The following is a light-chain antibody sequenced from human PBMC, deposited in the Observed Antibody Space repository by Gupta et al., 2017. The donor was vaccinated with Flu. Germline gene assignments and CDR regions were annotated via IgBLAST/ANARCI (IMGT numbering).Light chain of an antibody. CDR3: CSYAGSSTFVV. J-gene: IGLJ2*01. CDR1: SSDVGSYNL. Sequence: QSALTQPASVSGSPGQSITISCTGTSSDVGSYNLVSWYQQHPGKAPKLMSYEDSKRRSGVSTRFSGSKSGNTASLTISGLQAEDEADYYCCSYAGSSTFVVFGGGTKLTVL. CDR2: EDS. V-gene: IGLV2-23*01.